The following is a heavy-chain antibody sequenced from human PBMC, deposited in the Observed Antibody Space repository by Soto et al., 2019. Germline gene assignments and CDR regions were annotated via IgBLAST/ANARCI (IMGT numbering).Heavy chain of an antibody. CDR2: ISSSGSII. CDR3: ARDQGYYDSSGYFDY. D-gene: IGHD3-22*01. CDR1: GFTLSGYY. Sequence: GGSLRLSCAASGFTLSGYYMSWIRQAPGKGLEWVSYISSSGSIIYYADSVKGRFTISRDNARNSLYLQLNSLRAEDTAVYYCARDQGYYDSSGYFDYWGQGTLVTVSS. V-gene: IGHV3-11*01. J-gene: IGHJ4*02.